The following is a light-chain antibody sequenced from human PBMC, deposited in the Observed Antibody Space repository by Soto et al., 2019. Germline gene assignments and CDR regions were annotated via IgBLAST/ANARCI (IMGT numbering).Light chain of an antibody. CDR2: DVS. CDR1: RSDVGGYNY. CDR3: SSYTRTTYVV. V-gene: IGLV2-14*01. Sequence: QPASVSGSPGQSITISCTGTRSDVGGYNYVSWYQQHPGKAPKLLIYDVSNRPSGVSNRFSGSKSGNTASLTISGLQAEDEADYYCSSYTRTTYVVFGGGTKLTVL. J-gene: IGLJ2*01.